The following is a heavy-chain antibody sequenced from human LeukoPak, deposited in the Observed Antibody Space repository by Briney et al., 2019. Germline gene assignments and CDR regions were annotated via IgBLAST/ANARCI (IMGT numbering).Heavy chain of an antibody. CDR3: ARGRPHGNDY. CDR2: IASDGSST. Sequence: GSLRLSCAASGFDFSSNWMHWVRQAPGKGLVWVSRIASDGSSTTYADSVKGRFSISRDNAKNTLYLQMNSLRVEDTAVYYCARGRPHGNDYWGQGTLVTVSS. J-gene: IGHJ4*02. D-gene: IGHD4-23*01. CDR1: GFDFSSNW. V-gene: IGHV3-74*01.